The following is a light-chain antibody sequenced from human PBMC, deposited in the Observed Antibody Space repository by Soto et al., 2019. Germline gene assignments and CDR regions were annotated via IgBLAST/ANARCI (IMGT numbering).Light chain of an antibody. Sequence: QSALTQPASVSGSPGQSITISCSGTNTDVGAYDYVSWYQQHPGKATKLILYDVIHRPSGVSDRFSGSKSGNTASLTISGLQAEDEAEYFCSSYSTIRNLVFGTGTKLTVL. V-gene: IGLV2-14*03. J-gene: IGLJ1*01. CDR2: DVI. CDR1: NTDVGAYDY. CDR3: SSYSTIRNLV.